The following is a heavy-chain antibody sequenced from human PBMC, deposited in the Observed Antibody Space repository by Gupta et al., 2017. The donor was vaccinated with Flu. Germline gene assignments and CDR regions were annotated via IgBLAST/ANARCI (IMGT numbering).Heavy chain of an antibody. CDR1: GGSFGGYY. D-gene: IGHD2-2*01. J-gene: IGHJ4*02. Sequence: QVQLQQWGAGLLKPSETLSLTSAVYGGSFGGYYWTRLRKPPGKGLEGIGEINHSGSTNYNPSLKSRVTLSVDTSKNQFSLKLSSVTAADTAVYYCARGLEVVPAATDYFDYWGQGTLVTVSS. V-gene: IGHV4-34*01. CDR2: INHSGST. CDR3: ARGLEVVPAATDYFDY.